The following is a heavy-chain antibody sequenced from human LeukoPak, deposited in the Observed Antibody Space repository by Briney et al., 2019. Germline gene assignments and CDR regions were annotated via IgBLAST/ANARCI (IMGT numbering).Heavy chain of an antibody. CDR2: ISSSGGST. CDR1: GFTLSSYA. J-gene: IGHJ6*03. V-gene: IGHV3-23*01. CDR3: SRDSVSRGKTLGSSSAWYYYYYMEF. D-gene: IGHD6-6*01. Sequence: GGSLRLSCAASGFTLSSYAMSWVRQAPGKGLQWVSGISSSGGSTYYVDSVKGRFTISTDNSKNTLYLQMNSLRAEDTAVYYCSRDSVSRGKTLGSSSAWYYYYYMEFWGKGTTVTDCS.